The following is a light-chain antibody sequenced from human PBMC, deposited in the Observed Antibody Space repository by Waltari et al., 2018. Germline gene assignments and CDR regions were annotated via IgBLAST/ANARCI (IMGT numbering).Light chain of an antibody. CDR2: YDD. J-gene: IGLJ3*02. CDR3: AAWDNSLNGVV. V-gene: IGLV1-36*01. CDR1: DSNIGQNP. Sequence: QSVLTQSPSVSGAPRHRVTISCSGCDSNIGQNPVSWYQQVPGKAPKVLIYYDDLLASGVSDRFFGSKSGTSASLAISDLQSEDEADYHCAAWDNSLNGVVFGGGTKLTVL.